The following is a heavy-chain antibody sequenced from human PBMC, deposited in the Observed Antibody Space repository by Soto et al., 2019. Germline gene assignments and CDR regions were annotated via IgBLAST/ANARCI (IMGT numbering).Heavy chain of an antibody. Sequence: SETLSLTCTVSCGSMSSYYGIWIRQPPGKGLEWIGYIYYSGSTNYNPSLKSRVTISVDTSKNRFSLNLNSVTAADTAVYYCARANRPITMTYLNWFDPWGQGTLVTVSS. D-gene: IGHD3-22*01. CDR3: ARANRPITMTYLNWFDP. CDR2: IYYSGST. V-gene: IGHV4-59*12. J-gene: IGHJ5*02. CDR1: CGSMSSYY.